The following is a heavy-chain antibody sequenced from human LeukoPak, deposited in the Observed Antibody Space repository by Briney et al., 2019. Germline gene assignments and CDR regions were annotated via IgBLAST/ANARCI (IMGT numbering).Heavy chain of an antibody. Sequence: GGSLRLSCAASGFTFSSYAMNWVRQAPGKGLEWVSLITNNGGTTYYADSVKGRFTISRGNSKNTLYMQMHNVRADDTALYYCARGSQYNRGHIDYWGQGTLVTVSS. D-gene: IGHD1-14*01. CDR2: ITNNGGTT. J-gene: IGHJ4*02. CDR3: ARGSQYNRGHIDY. V-gene: IGHV3-23*01. CDR1: GFTFSSYA.